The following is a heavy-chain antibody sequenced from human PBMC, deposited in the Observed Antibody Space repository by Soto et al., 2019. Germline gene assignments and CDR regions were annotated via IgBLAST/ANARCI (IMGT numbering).Heavy chain of an antibody. CDR3: ARPREVDTAMVGLDY. D-gene: IGHD5-18*01. Sequence: ASVKVSCKASGYTFTSYGISCVRQAPGQGLEWMGWISAYNGNTNYAQKLQGRVTMTTDTSTSTAYMELRSLRSDDTAVYYCARPREVDTAMVGLDYWGQGTLVTVSS. V-gene: IGHV1-18*01. J-gene: IGHJ4*02. CDR1: GYTFTSYG. CDR2: ISAYNGNT.